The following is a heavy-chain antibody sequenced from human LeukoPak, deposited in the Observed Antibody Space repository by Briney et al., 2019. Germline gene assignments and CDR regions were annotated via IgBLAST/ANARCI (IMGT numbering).Heavy chain of an antibody. J-gene: IGHJ4*02. Sequence: ASVKVSCKASGYTFTGHYMHWVRQAPGQRLEWMGWINPNSGGTKYPQKFQGRVTMTRDTSISTVYMELSRLISDDTAVYYCARCVYDILSGHYPIDYWGQGTLVTVSS. CDR3: ARCVYDILSGHYPIDY. V-gene: IGHV1-2*02. CDR2: INPNSGGT. D-gene: IGHD3-9*01. CDR1: GYTFTGHY.